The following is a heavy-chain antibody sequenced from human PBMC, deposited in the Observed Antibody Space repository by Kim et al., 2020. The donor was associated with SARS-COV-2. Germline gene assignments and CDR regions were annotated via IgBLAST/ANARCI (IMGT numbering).Heavy chain of an antibody. V-gene: IGHV3-30*03. Sequence: DSDKGRFTISRDDSKNAVYLELNSLRDEDSAVYYCATEGGTSGRCGYFDSWGQGTLVTVSS. J-gene: IGHJ4*02. D-gene: IGHD2-15*01. CDR3: ATEGGTSGRCGYFDS.